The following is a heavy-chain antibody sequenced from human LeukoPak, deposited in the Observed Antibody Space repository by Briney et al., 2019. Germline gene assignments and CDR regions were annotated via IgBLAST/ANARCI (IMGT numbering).Heavy chain of an antibody. V-gene: IGHV3-48*01. Sequence: GGSLRLSCAASGFIFSQYSMNWVRQAPGKGLEWVSHIRSSSETFYADSVKGRFTISRDNARNSLYLQMNNLRGEGTAIYYCARDAGNSGYGCDLWGQGTLVTVSS. CDR1: GFIFSQYS. D-gene: IGHD5-12*01. CDR2: IRSSSET. CDR3: ARDAGNSGYGCDL. J-gene: IGHJ5*02.